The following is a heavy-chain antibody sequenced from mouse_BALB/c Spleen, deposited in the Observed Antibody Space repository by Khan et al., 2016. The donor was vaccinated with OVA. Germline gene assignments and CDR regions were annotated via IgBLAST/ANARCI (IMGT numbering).Heavy chain of an antibody. D-gene: IGHD2-14*01. CDR2: IYPYNDDT. CDR1: GYTFTSYV. V-gene: IGHV1S136*01. J-gene: IGHJ2*01. Sequence: VQLKQSRPELVKPGASVKMSCKASGYTFTSYVMHWLRQKPGQGLEWIGYIYPYNDDTKYNEKFKGKATLTSDKSSSTAYMELGTLTSEDSAVYYCAKNYRYDVYFDYWGQGTTLTVSS. CDR3: AKNYRYDVYFDY.